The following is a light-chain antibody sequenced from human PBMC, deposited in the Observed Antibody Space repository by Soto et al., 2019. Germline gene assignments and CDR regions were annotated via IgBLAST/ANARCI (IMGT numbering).Light chain of an antibody. Sequence: QSVLTQSSSASASLGSSVKLTCTLSSGHSSYIIAWHQQQPGKAPRYLMKLEGSGSYNKGSGVPDRFSGSSSGADRYLTISNPQSEDEADYYCETWDSNTYTVFGGGTQLTVL. J-gene: IGLJ2*01. CDR1: SGHSSYI. V-gene: IGLV4-60*03. CDR3: ETWDSNTYTV. CDR2: LEGSGSY.